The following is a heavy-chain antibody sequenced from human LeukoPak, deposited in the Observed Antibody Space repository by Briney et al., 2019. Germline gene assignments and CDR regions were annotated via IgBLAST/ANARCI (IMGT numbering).Heavy chain of an antibody. D-gene: IGHD3-22*01. CDR2: ITPTTSYI. J-gene: IGHJ4*02. CDR1: GLGFSSFS. CDR3: ARLRRTSDSSGYYYYYDY. V-gene: IGHV3-21*01. Sequence: PGGSLRLSCAASGLGFSSFSFNWIRQAPGKGLEWVSSITPTTSYIYYADSVRGRFTISRENAKNSLYLQINSLRAEDTAVYYCARLRRTSDSSGYYYYYDYWGQGTLVTVFS.